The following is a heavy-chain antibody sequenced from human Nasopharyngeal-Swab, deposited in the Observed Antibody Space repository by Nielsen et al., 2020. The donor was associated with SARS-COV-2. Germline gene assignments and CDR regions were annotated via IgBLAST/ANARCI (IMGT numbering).Heavy chain of an antibody. CDR1: GYTFTGYY. D-gene: IGHD3-3*01. Sequence: ASVKVSCKASGYTFTGYYMHWVRQAPGQGLEWMGRINPNSGGTNYAQKFQGRVTMTRDTSISTAYMELSRLRSDDTAVYYRASTAHYDFWSGYHTLYGMDVWGQGTTVTVSS. CDR3: ASTAHYDFWSGYHTLYGMDV. V-gene: IGHV1-2*06. J-gene: IGHJ6*02. CDR2: INPNSGGT.